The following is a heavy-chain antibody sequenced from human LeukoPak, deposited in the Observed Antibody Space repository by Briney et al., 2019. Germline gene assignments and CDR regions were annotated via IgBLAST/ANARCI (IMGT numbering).Heavy chain of an antibody. CDR3: ASLGYCSSTSCYHFDY. D-gene: IGHD2-2*01. CDR1: GGTFNRFA. Sequence: SVKVSCKASGGTFNRFAISWVRQAPGQGLEWMGRIITLLDIPNYAQKFKGRVTITADKSTSTAYMELSSLRSEDTAVYYCASLGYCSSTSCYHFDYWGQGTLVTVSS. CDR2: IITLLDIP. J-gene: IGHJ4*02. V-gene: IGHV1-69*04.